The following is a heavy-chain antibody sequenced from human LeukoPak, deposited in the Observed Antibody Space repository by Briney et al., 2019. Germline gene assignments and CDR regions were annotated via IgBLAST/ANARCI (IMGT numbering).Heavy chain of an antibody. CDR1: GFTVSSNY. CDR3: ARERRHYYDSSGYFDY. V-gene: IGHV3-66*01. Sequence: GGSLRLSCAASGFTVSSNYMSWVRQAPGKGLEWVSVIYSGGSTYYADSVKGRFTISRDNSKNTLYLQMNSLRAEDTAVYYCARERRHYYDSSGYFDYWGQGTLVTVSS. D-gene: IGHD3-22*01. CDR2: IYSGGST. J-gene: IGHJ4*02.